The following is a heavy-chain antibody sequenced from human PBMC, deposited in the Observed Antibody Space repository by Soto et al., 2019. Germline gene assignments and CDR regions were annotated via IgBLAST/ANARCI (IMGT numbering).Heavy chain of an antibody. J-gene: IGHJ5*02. CDR1: GDTFTSYA. D-gene: IGHD3-10*01. CDR3: ARDEPTMVRGVRSRNNWFDP. V-gene: IGHV1-3*01. Sequence: ASVKLSCKACGDTFTSYAMHWVRQAPEQRLEWMGWINAGNGNTKYSQKFQGRVTITRDTSASTAYMELSSLRSEDTAVYYCARDEPTMVRGVRSRNNWFDPWGQGTLVTVSS. CDR2: INAGNGNT.